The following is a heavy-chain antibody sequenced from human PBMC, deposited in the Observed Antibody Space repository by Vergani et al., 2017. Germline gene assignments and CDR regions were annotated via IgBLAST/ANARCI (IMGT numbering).Heavy chain of an antibody. CDR2: IWYDGSNN. CDR3: ARDGDSSSWAFDI. Sequence: QVQLVESGGGVVQPGRSLRLSCAASGFTFSSYGMHWVRQAPGKGLEWVAVIWYDGSNNYYADSVKGRFTISRDNSKNTLYLQMNSLRAEDTAVYYCARDGDSSSWAFDIWGQGTMVTVS. V-gene: IGHV3-33*01. J-gene: IGHJ3*02. D-gene: IGHD6-13*01. CDR1: GFTFSSYG.